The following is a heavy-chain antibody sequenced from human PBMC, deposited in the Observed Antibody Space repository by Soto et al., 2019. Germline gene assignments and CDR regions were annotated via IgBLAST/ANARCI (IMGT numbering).Heavy chain of an antibody. V-gene: IGHV3-30-3*01. Sequence: GGSLRLSCAASGFTFSSYAMHWVRQAPGKGLEWVAVISYDGSNKYYADSVKGRFTISRDNSKNTLYLQMNSLRAEDTAVYYCTKDKVAAGWNWFDLWGQGTLVTVSS. CDR2: ISYDGSNK. J-gene: IGHJ5*02. D-gene: IGHD6-13*01. CDR3: TKDKVAAGWNWFDL. CDR1: GFTFSSYA.